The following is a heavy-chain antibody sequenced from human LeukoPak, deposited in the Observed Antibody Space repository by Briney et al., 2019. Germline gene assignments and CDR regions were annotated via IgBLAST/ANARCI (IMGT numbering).Heavy chain of an antibody. V-gene: IGHV3-21*01. J-gene: IGHJ4*02. Sequence: PGGSLRLSCAASGFTFSRFSMNWVRQAPGKGLEWVSSISSSSDVYYADSLKGRFTISRDNAKNSLYLQMNSLRADDTAVYYCARGIAMAAPDYWGQGSLVTVSS. CDR1: GFTFSRFS. CDR2: ISSSSDV. D-gene: IGHD6-19*01. CDR3: ARGIAMAAPDY.